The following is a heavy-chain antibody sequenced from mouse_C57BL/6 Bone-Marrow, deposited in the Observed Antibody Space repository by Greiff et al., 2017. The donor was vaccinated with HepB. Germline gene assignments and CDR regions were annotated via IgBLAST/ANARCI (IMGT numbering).Heavy chain of an antibody. CDR3: ASPQAEAY. V-gene: IGHV5-17*01. CDR2: ISSGSSTI. J-gene: IGHJ3*01. Sequence: DVKLVESGGGLVKPGGSLKLSCAASGFTFSDYGMHWVRQAPEKGLEWVAYISSGSSTIYYADTVKGRFTISRDNAKNTLFLPMTSLRSEDTAMYYCASPQAEAYWGQGTLVTVSA. CDR1: GFTFSDYG. D-gene: IGHD6-1*01.